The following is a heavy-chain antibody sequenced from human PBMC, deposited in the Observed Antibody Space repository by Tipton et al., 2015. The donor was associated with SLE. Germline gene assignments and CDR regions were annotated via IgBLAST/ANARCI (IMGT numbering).Heavy chain of an antibody. V-gene: IGHV4-34*01. J-gene: IGHJ3*01. D-gene: IGHD1-1*01. Sequence: TLSLTCAVYGGSFSGYYWSWIRQPPGKGLEWIGESHQSGTTNYHPSFKSRVTISVDTSKNQFSLRLTSVTAADTAVYYCGGHKTATRAFDFWGQGTLVTVSS. CDR1: GGSFSGYY. CDR2: SHQSGTT. CDR3: GGHKTATRAFDF.